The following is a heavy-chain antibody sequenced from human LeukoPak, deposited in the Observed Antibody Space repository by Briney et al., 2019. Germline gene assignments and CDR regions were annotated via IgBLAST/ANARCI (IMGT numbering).Heavy chain of an antibody. Sequence: PSETLSLTCTVSGGSISSYYWSWIRQPPGKGLEWIGYIYYSGSTNYNPSLKSRVTISVDTSKNQFSLKLSSVTAADTAVYYCARLFGSGSPKPSLFDYWGQGTLVTVSS. J-gene: IGHJ4*02. D-gene: IGHD1-26*01. CDR2: IYYSGST. CDR1: GGSISSYY. CDR3: ARLFGSGSPKPSLFDY. V-gene: IGHV4-59*01.